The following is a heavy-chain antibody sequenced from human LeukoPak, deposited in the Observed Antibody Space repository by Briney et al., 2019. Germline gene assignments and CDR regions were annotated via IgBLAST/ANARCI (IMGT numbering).Heavy chain of an antibody. D-gene: IGHD3-22*01. J-gene: IGHJ4*02. CDR2: IYYSGSA. V-gene: IGHV4-59*08. Sequence: SVTLSLTCTVSGDSISSNYWNWIRQPPGKGLEWIGSIYYSGSANYNPSLESRVTISVDTSKNQFSLKQSSVTAADTAVYYCARANYYYESIGYLNYFDSWGQGTLVTVSS. CDR1: GDSISSNY. CDR3: ARANYYYESIGYLNYFDS.